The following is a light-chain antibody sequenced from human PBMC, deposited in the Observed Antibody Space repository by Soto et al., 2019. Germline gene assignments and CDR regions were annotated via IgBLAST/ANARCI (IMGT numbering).Light chain of an antibody. J-gene: IGLJ2*01. V-gene: IGLV1-40*01. CDR3: QSYDNTLRGSV. CDR1: SSNIGAGYD. CDR2: RNI. Sequence: QPVLTQPPSVSGAPGQRVTISCTGSSSNIGAGYDVHWYQQLPGTAPKVLIYRNINRPSGVPDRFSGSKSGTLASLAITELQAEDEADYYCQSYDNTLRGSVFGGGTKLTVL.